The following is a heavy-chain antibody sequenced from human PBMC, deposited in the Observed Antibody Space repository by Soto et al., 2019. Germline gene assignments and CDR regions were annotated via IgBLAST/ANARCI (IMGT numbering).Heavy chain of an antibody. Sequence: PGESLKISCTGSGYSFTSYWIGWVRQMPGKGLEWMGIIYPGDSDTRYSPSFQGQVTISADKSISTAYLQWSSLKASDTAMYYCARPSSYDFWSGYRGDHGMDVWGQGTTVTVSS. CDR2: IYPGDSDT. D-gene: IGHD3-3*01. CDR3: ARPSSYDFWSGYRGDHGMDV. CDR1: GYSFTSYW. J-gene: IGHJ6*02. V-gene: IGHV5-51*01.